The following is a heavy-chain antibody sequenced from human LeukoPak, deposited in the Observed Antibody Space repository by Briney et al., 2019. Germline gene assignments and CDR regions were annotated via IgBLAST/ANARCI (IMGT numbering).Heavy chain of an antibody. CDR3: ARDLSYSGSSFDY. CDR1: GDSVSSNSAA. V-gene: IGHV6-1*01. D-gene: IGHD1-26*01. Sequence: SQTLSLTCAISGDSVSSNSAAWNWIRQSPSRGLEWLGRTYYRSNWHNDYAVSMKSRITINPDTSKNQFSLQLDSVTPEDTAVYYCARDLSYSGSSFDYWGQGTLVTVSS. CDR2: TYYRSNWHN. J-gene: IGHJ4*02.